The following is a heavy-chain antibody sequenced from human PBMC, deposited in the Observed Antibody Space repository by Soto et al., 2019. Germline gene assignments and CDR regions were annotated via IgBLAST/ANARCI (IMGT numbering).Heavy chain of an antibody. CDR2: NSAYNGNT. D-gene: IGHD5-18*01. V-gene: IGHV1-18*01. J-gene: IGHJ6*02. CDR1: GYTVTSYG. Sequence: ASVKVSCKASGYTVTSYGISWVRQTPGQGLEWMGWNSAYNGNTNYAQKLQGRVTMTTDTSTSTAYMELRSLRSDDTAVYYCARAGGYSYGQPHYYYYGMDVWGQGTTVTVSS. CDR3: ARAGGYSYGQPHYYYYGMDV.